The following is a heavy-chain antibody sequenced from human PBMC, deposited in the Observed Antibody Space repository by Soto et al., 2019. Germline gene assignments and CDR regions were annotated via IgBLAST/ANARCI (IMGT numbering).Heavy chain of an antibody. Sequence: QVQLVQSGAEVKKPGSSVKVSCKASGGTFSSYTISWVRQAPGQGLEWMGSIIPILGIANYAQKVQGRVTITADKSTSTAYMELSSLRSEDTAVYYCAKSAMITCGGVTSADHFDYWGQGTLVTVSS. D-gene: IGHD3-16*01. CDR1: GGTFSSYT. CDR2: IIPILGIA. CDR3: AKSAMITCGGVTSADHFDY. V-gene: IGHV1-69*02. J-gene: IGHJ4*02.